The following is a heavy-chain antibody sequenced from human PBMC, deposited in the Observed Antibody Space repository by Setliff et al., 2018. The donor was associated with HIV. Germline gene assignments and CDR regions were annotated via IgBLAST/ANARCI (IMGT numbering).Heavy chain of an antibody. CDR1: GYTFTSFA. V-gene: IGHV1-3*04. D-gene: IGHD3-22*01. CDR2: IDTINGNT. J-gene: IGHJ4*02. Sequence: ASVKVSCKASGYTFTSFAMYWVRQAPGQRPEWMGWIDTINGNTKYSQKFQGRVSITRDTSASTIYMELNSLRSEDTALYYCARDYYDSGGYYYAFDHWGQGTLVTVSS. CDR3: ARDYYDSGGYYYAFDH.